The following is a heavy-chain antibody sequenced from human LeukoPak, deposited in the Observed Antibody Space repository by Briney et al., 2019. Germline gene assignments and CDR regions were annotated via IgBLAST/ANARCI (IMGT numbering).Heavy chain of an antibody. D-gene: IGHD2-15*01. J-gene: IGHJ3*02. V-gene: IGHV4-39*01. Sequence: SETLSLTCTVSGGSVSSTTYYWGWVRQPPGKGLEWIGNIYYSGSAYYSPSLKSRVTISVDTSKNQFSLKLNSVTAADTAVYYCAPYCSGASCYSGSDAFDIRGQGTMVTVSS. CDR3: APYCSGASCYSGSDAFDI. CDR2: IYYSGSA. CDR1: GGSVSSTTYY.